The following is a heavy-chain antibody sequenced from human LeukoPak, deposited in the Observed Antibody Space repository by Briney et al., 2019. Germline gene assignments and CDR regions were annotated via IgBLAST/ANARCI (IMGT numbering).Heavy chain of an antibody. CDR2: ISYDGGNK. CDR3: ARDMVRGVMGGTFDY. CDR1: GFTFSSYA. V-gene: IGHV3-30*04. D-gene: IGHD3-10*01. Sequence: GRSLRLSCAASGFTFSSYAMHWVRQAPGKGLEWVAVISYDGGNKYYADSVKGRFTISRDNSKNTLYLQMNSLRAEDTAVYYCARDMVRGVMGGTFDYWGQGTLVTVSS. J-gene: IGHJ4*02.